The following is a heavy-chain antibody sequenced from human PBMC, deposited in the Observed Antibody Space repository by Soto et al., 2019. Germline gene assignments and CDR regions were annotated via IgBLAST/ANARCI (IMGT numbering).Heavy chain of an antibody. J-gene: IGHJ4*02. V-gene: IGHV5-10-1*01. Sequence: GESLKISCKGSGCSFTDYRITWVRQMPGKGLEWLGRVDPTDSYSNYSPSFQGHVTISXDXXXXTXYXQXXXLKAXDTAIDYCARYSGRYWHYLDFWGQGTLVTVSS. D-gene: IGHD1-26*01. CDR3: ARYSGRYWHYLDF. CDR2: VDPTDSYS. CDR1: GCSFTDYR.